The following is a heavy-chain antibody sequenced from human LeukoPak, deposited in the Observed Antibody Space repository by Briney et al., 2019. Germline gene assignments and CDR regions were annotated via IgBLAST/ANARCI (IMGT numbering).Heavy chain of an antibody. CDR2: IIPIFGTA. J-gene: IGHJ3*02. Sequence: SVKVSCKASGGTFSSYAISWVRQAPGQGLEWMGGIIPIFGTANYAQKFQGRVTITADESTSTAYMELSSLRSEDTAVYYCARDLVYYDILTGTNDAFDIWGQRTPVTVSS. V-gene: IGHV1-69*01. D-gene: IGHD3-9*01. CDR3: ARDLVYYDILTGTNDAFDI. CDR1: GGTFSSYA.